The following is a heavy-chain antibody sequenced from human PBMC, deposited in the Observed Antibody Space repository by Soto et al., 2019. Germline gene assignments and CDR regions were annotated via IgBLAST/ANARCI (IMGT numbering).Heavy chain of an antibody. Sequence: QVQLVQSGAEVKKPGSSVKVSCKASGGPFSNYAISWVRQAPGQGLEWMGGIIPISGTAKYAQKFQGRVTITADEYTSTAYRELSSLRSEDTAVYYCARVGFYDSSGYYSPGDWGQGTLVTVSS. V-gene: IGHV1-69*01. D-gene: IGHD3-22*01. CDR3: ARVGFYDSSGYYSPGD. CDR1: GGPFSNYA. J-gene: IGHJ4*02. CDR2: IIPISGTA.